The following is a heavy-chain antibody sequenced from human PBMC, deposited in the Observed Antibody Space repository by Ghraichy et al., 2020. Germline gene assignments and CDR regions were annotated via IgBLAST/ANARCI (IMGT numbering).Heavy chain of an antibody. D-gene: IGHD3-16*01. CDR1: GASISNYY. J-gene: IGHJ3*01. CDR2: IHTSGNT. CDR3: ARHVYTGHEGRDAFDL. Sequence: SETLSLICTVSGASISNYYWSWIRQPPGKGLEWIGHIHTSGNTNSNPSLKSRVTISPDTSKNQFSLKLSSVTAMDTAVYFCARHVYTGHEGRDAFDLWGQGTMVTVSS. V-gene: IGHV4-4*09.